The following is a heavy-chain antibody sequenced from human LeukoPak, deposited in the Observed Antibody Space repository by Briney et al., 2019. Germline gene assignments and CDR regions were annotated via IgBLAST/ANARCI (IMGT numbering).Heavy chain of an antibody. Sequence: GRSLRLSCAASGFTFSSYAMHWVRQAPGKGLEWVAIISYDGSNKYYADSVKGRFTISRDNSKNTLYLQMNSLRAEDTAVYYCARDGLQVDKAMVIDYWGQGTLVTVSS. CDR1: GFTFSSYA. D-gene: IGHD5-18*01. CDR3: ARDGLQVDKAMVIDY. V-gene: IGHV3-30*04. J-gene: IGHJ4*02. CDR2: ISYDGSNK.